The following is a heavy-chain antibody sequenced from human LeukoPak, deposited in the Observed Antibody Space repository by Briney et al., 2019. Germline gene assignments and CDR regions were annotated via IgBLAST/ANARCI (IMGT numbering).Heavy chain of an antibody. J-gene: IGHJ6*02. V-gene: IGHV3-21*06. CDR1: GFTFSRYS. Sequence: PGGSLRLSCAASGFTFSRYSMNWVRQAPGKGLEWVSSIRTSPSYIYYTDSVKGRFTISRDNAKNSLYLQMNSLRAEDTAVYYCARDSVDFYGMDVWGQGTTVTVSS. CDR3: ARDSVDFYGMDV. D-gene: IGHD2-15*01. CDR2: IRTSPSYI.